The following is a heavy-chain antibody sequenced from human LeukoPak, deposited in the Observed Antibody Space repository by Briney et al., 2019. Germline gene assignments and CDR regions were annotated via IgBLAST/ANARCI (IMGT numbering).Heavy chain of an antibody. CDR1: GGSISSHY. V-gene: IGHV4-59*08. D-gene: IGHD1/OR15-1a*01. CDR2: IYYSGST. CDR3: ARQGTSNVPHYFDY. J-gene: IGHJ4*02. Sequence: SETLSLTCTVSGGSISSHYWSWIRQPPGKGLEWIGYIYYSGSTNYNPSLKSRVTMSVDTSKNQFSLKLSSVTAADTAVYYCARQGTSNVPHYFDYWGQGTLVTVSS.